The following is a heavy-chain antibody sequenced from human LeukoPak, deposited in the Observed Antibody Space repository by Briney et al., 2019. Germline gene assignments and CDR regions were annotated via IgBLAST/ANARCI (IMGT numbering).Heavy chain of an antibody. CDR1: GYTFTGYY. CDR3: ARQQGLQNLNFDY. J-gene: IGHJ4*02. Sequence: ASVKVSCKASGYTFTGYYMHWVRQAPGQGLEWMGWIIPNSGGTSYAQKFQGRVTMTRDTSTSTVYMELSSLRSEDTAVYYCARQQGLQNLNFDYWGQGTLVTVSS. V-gene: IGHV1-2*02. D-gene: IGHD4-11*01. CDR2: IIPNSGGT.